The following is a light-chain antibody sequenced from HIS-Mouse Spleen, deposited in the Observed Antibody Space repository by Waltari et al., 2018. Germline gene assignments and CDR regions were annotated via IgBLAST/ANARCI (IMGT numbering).Light chain of an antibody. J-gene: IGLJ3*02. CDR3: SSYAGSNNWV. Sequence: QSALTQPPSASGSPGQSVTISCTATSSDVVGSNYGSWYQQHPGKAPKLMIYEVSKRPSGVPDRFSGSKSGNTASLTVSGLQAEDEADYYCSSYAGSNNWVFGGGTKLTVL. V-gene: IGLV2-8*01. CDR1: SSDVVGSNY. CDR2: EVS.